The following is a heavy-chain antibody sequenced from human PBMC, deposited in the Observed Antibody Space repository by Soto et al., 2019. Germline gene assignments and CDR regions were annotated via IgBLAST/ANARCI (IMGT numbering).Heavy chain of an antibody. CDR3: AKEGPITNWYFAY. V-gene: IGHV3-30*18. Sequence: QVQLVESGGGVVQPGRSLRLSCAASGFTFSSYGMHWVRQAPGKGLEWVTVISYDGKVAYYADSVKGRFTISRDNSKNTLYLQMNSLRTEDTAMYYCAKEGPITNWYFAYWGQGTLVPVSS. CDR2: ISYDGKVA. J-gene: IGHJ4*02. CDR1: GFTFSSYG. D-gene: IGHD1-1*01.